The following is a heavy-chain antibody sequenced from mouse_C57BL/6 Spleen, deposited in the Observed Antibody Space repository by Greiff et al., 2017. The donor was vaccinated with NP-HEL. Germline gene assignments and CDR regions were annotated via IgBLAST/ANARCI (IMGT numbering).Heavy chain of an antibody. J-gene: IGHJ2*01. CDR1: GYTFTGYW. D-gene: IGHD1-1*01. CDR3: ARRDYGSSC. Sequence: QVQLQQSGAELMKPGASVKLSCKATGYTFTGYWIGWVKQRPGNGLEWIGEIFPGSGSINYNEKFKVKATFTADTSSNTAYMQLSSLTTEDSAIYYCARRDYGSSCWGQGTTLTVSS. V-gene: IGHV1-9*01. CDR2: IFPGSGSI.